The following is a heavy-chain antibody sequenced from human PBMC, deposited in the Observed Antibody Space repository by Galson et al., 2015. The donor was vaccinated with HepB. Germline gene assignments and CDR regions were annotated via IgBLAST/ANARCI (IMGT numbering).Heavy chain of an antibody. Sequence: QSGAEVKKPGESLRISCRASGYSFTNYWITWVRQMPGKGLEWMGRIFPSDSYTTYSPSFRGHVTISAEKSISTAYLQWSSLKASDTAMYYCARGPRYCSSTSRQIDYSYYSGLDVWGQGTTVTVSS. D-gene: IGHD2-2*01. J-gene: IGHJ6*02. V-gene: IGHV5-10-1*01. CDR3: ARGPRYCSSTSRQIDYSYYSGLDV. CDR2: IFPSDSYT. CDR1: GYSFTNYW.